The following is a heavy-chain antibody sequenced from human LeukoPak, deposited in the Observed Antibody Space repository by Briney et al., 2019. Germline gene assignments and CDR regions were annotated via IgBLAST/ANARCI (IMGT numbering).Heavy chain of an antibody. J-gene: IGHJ6*02. V-gene: IGHV1-69*01. CDR3: AREIAGPYCSSTSCYTPSDYCYGMDV. D-gene: IGHD2-2*02. CDR1: GGTFSSYA. Sequence: ASVKVSCKASGGTFSSYAISWVRQAPGQGLEWMGGIIPIFGTANYAQKFQGRVTITADESTSTAYMELSSLRSEDTAVYYCAREIAGPYCSSTSCYTPSDYCYGMDVWGQGTTVTVSS. CDR2: IIPIFGTA.